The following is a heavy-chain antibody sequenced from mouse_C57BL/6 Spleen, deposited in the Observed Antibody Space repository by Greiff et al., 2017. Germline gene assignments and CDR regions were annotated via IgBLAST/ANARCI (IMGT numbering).Heavy chain of an antibody. V-gene: IGHV5-9-1*02. D-gene: IGHD4-1*01. CDR3: TIDGSGTYYFDY. CDR1: GFTFSSYA. J-gene: IGHJ2*01. Sequence: DVKLVESGEGLVKPGGSLKLSCAASGFTFSSYALSWVRQTPEKRLEWVAYISSGGDYIYYADTVKGRFTISRDNSRNTLYLQMSSLKTEDTAMYYCTIDGSGTYYFDYWGQGTTLTVSS. CDR2: ISSGGDYI.